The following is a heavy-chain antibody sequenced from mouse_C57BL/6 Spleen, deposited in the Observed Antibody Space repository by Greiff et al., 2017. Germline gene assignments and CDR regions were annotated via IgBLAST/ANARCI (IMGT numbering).Heavy chain of an antibody. V-gene: IGHV1-50*01. CDR3: AREGDGRMGDY. D-gene: IGHD2-3*01. J-gene: IGHJ2*01. CDR2: IDPSDSYT. Sequence: VQLQQPGAELVKPGASVKLSCKASGYTFTSYWMQWVKQRPGQGLEWIGEIDPSDSYTNYNQKFKGKATLTVDTSSSTAYMQLSSLTSEDSAVYYCAREGDGRMGDYWGQGTTLTVSS. CDR1: GYTFTSYW.